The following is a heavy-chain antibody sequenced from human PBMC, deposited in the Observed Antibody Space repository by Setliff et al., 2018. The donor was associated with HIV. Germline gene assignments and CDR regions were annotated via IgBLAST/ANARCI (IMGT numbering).Heavy chain of an antibody. V-gene: IGHV4-4*07. J-gene: IGHJ4*01. CDR2: ISAAGTI. D-gene: IGHD6-13*01. CDR3: ARDEGRATGSWWDQSASWYLDY. Sequence: SETLSLTCTVSGGSISSYYWSWIRQPAGKRLEFIGRISAAGTINYNPSLRSRVTLPVDTSENQFSLTVNSVTAADTAMYFCARDEGRATGSWWDQSASWYLDYWGHGIRGTVS. CDR1: GGSISSYY.